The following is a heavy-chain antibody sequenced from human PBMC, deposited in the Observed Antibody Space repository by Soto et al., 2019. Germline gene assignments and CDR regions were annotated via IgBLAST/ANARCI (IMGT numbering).Heavy chain of an antibody. J-gene: IGHJ4*02. CDR2: ISGSGDGT. Sequence: GGSMRLSCASSGVSFNISALTGVRQDPGKGLEWVSAISGSGDGTDYADSVKGRFTISRDNSKNTLYLQMNSLRAEDTAVYYCAGTGYSCQDYWGQRALGTVSS. V-gene: IGHV3-23*01. CDR3: AGTGYSCQDY. D-gene: IGHD5-18*01. CDR1: GVSFNISA.